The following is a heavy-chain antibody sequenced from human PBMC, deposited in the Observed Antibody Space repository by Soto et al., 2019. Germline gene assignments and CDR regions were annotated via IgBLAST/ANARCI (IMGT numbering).Heavy chain of an antibody. D-gene: IGHD3-22*01. CDR2: MNPNSGNT. CDR1: GVTFSSYA. CDR3: AREGYYYDSSGYYGRGAFDI. J-gene: IGHJ3*02. Sequence: ASLKVSCKASGVTFSSYAISWVRQATGQGLEWMGWMNPNSGNTGYAQKFQGRVTMTRNTSISTAYMELSSLRSEDTAVYYCAREGYYYDSSGYYGRGAFDIWGQGTMVTVSS. V-gene: IGHV1-8*02.